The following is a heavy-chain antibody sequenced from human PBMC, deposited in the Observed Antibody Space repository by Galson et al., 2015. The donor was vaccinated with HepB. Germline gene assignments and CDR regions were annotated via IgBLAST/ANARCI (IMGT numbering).Heavy chain of an antibody. Sequence: SVKVSCKASGGTFSSYAISWVRQAPGQGLEWMGGIIPIFGTANYAQKFQGRVTITADESTSTAYMELSSLRSEDTAVYYCARYAGDYGGNPIDYWGQGTLVTVSS. CDR3: ARYAGDYGGNPIDY. CDR1: GGTFSSYA. J-gene: IGHJ4*02. V-gene: IGHV1-69*13. CDR2: IIPIFGTA. D-gene: IGHD4-23*01.